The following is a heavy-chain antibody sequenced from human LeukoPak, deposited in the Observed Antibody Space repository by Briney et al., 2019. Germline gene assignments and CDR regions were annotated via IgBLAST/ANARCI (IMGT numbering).Heavy chain of an antibody. CDR1: GFTFSSYA. D-gene: IGHD3-22*01. V-gene: IGHV3-23*01. Sequence: GGSLRLSCAASGFTFSSYAMSWVRQAPGKGLEWVSAISGSGGSTYYADSVKGRFTISRDNSKNTLYLQMNSLRAEDTAVYYCAKAEDYYDSSGYQYFDYWGQGTLVTVSS. CDR2: ISGSGGST. J-gene: IGHJ4*02. CDR3: AKAEDYYDSSGYQYFDY.